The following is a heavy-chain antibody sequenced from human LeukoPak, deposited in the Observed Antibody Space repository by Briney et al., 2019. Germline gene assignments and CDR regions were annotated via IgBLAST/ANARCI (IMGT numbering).Heavy chain of an antibody. CDR2: IIPIFGTA. Sequence: SVKVSCKASGYTFTSYGISWVRQAPGQGLEWMGGIIPIFGTANYAQKFQGRVTITTDESTSTAYMELSSLRSEDTAVYYCARDTEVENDYYYYYMDVWGKGTTVTVSS. CDR1: GYTFTSYG. J-gene: IGHJ6*03. CDR3: ARDTEVENDYYYYYMDV. D-gene: IGHD4-23*01. V-gene: IGHV1-69*05.